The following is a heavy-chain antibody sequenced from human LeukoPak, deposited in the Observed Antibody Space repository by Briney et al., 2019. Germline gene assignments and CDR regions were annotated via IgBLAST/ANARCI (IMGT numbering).Heavy chain of an antibody. CDR2: ISAYNGNT. Sequence: ASAKVSCKASGYTFTSYGISWVRQAPGQGLEWMGWISAYNGNTNYAQKLQGRVTMTTDTSTSTAYMELRSLRSDDTAVYYCARCHYYGSGSYYTSNWFDPWGQGTLVTVSS. D-gene: IGHD3-10*01. CDR3: ARCHYYGSGSYYTSNWFDP. V-gene: IGHV1-18*01. J-gene: IGHJ5*02. CDR1: GYTFTSYG.